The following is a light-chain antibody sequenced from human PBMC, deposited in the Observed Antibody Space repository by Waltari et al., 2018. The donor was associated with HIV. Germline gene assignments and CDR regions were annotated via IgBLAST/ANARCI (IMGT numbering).Light chain of an antibody. J-gene: IGKJ4*01. CDR3: QQYYSFPLT. CDR1: QTVLHSSNKKNH. Sequence: DIAMTQSPDSLAVSLGDKATINCRSSQTVLHSSNKKNHFAWYQRKPGQRPRLVLYWASTRESGVPDRFSGSGSGTNFTLTISRLQPEDVAVYYCQQYYSFPLTFGGGTTVEIK. CDR2: WAS. V-gene: IGKV4-1*01.